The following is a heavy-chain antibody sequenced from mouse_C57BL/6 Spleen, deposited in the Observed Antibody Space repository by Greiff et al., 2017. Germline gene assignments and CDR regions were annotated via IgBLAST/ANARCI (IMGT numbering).Heavy chain of an antibody. V-gene: IGHV1-18*01. CDR1: GYTFTDYN. D-gene: IGHD2-4*01. CDR3: ARSYEYDGGVYYAMDY. CDR2: INPNNGGT. J-gene: IGHJ4*01. Sequence: VQLQQSGPELVKPGASVKIPCKASGYTFTDYNMDWVKQSHGKSLEWIGDINPNNGGTIYNQKFKGKATLTVNKSSSPAYMELRSLTSEDTAVYYCARSYEYDGGVYYAMDYWGQGTSVTVSS.